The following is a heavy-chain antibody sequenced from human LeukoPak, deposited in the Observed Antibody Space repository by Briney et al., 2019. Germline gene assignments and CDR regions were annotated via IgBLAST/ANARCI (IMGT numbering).Heavy chain of an antibody. J-gene: IGHJ4*02. CDR1: GGSFSGYY. Sequence: KPSETLSLTCVVYGGSFSGYYWSWIRQPPGKGLEWIGYIYYSGSTNYNPSLKSRVTMSVDTSKNQFSLKLSSVTAADTAVYYCARGHCSGGSCYGYWGQGTLVTVSS. CDR3: ARGHCSGGSCYGY. D-gene: IGHD2-15*01. CDR2: IYYSGST. V-gene: IGHV4-59*12.